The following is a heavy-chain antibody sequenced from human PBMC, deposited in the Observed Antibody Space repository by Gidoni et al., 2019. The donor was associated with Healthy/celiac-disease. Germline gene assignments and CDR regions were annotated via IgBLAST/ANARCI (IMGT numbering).Heavy chain of an antibody. CDR3: ASSGVSGYGNAGAFDY. D-gene: IGHD5-12*01. J-gene: IGHJ4*02. V-gene: IGHV1-69*01. Sequence: QVQLVQSGAEVKKPGSSVKVSCKASGGTFSSYAICWVRQAPGQGREWMGGIIPIFGTANYAQKFQGRVTITADESTSTAYMELSSLRSEDTAVYYCASSGVSGYGNAGAFDYWGQGTLVTVSS. CDR2: IIPIFGTA. CDR1: GGTFSSYA.